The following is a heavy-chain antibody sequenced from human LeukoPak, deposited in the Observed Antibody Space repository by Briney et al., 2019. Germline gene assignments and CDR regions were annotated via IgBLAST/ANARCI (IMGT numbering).Heavy chain of an antibody. J-gene: IGHJ4*02. D-gene: IGHD3-22*01. Sequence: LAGGSLRLSCVASGFIFTNYAMNWVRQAPGKGLEWVSAISGSGGSTYYADSVKGRFTISRDNSKNTLYLQMNSLRAEDTAVYYCAHYYDSSGYYDYWGQGTLVTVSS. CDR2: ISGSGGST. CDR3: AHYYDSSGYYDY. CDR1: GFIFTNYA. V-gene: IGHV3-23*01.